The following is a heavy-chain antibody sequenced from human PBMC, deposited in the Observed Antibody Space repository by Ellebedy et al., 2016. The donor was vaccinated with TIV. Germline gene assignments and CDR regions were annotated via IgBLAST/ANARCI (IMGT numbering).Heavy chain of an antibody. CDR3: ASRPNGDFHFLDY. D-gene: IGHD4-17*01. V-gene: IGHV3-66*01. J-gene: IGHJ4*02. CDR1: GFTVSSNY. Sequence: GESLKISCAASGFTVSSNYMSRVRQAPGKGLEWVSVIYSGGSTYYADSVKGRFTISRDNSKNTLYLQMNSLRAEDTAVYYCASRPNGDFHFLDYWGQGTLVTVSS. CDR2: IYSGGST.